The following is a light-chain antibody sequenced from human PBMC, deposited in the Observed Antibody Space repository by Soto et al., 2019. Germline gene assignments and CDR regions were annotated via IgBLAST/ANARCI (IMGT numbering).Light chain of an antibody. V-gene: IGLV1-51*01. CDR3: RTWDNSLSAVV. CDR1: SSNIGNNY. J-gene: IGLJ2*01. Sequence: QSALTQPPSVSAAPGQKVTISCSGSSSNIGNNYVSWYQQLPGTAPKLLIYDSNKRPSGIPDRFSGSKSGTSATLGITGLQTGDEAGYYCRTWDNSLSAVVFGGGTKLTVL. CDR2: DSN.